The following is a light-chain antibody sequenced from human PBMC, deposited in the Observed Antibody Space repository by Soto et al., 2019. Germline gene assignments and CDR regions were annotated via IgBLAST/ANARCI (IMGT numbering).Light chain of an antibody. Sequence: IILTQALDSLTLSLGERATIYNRASQPVSSNYLAWCQQRPGQAPRLLIYGASTRAAGIPDRFSGSGSGTDFTLTISRLGPEDSAVYFCQQYTGPPTTFGQGTRLEIK. V-gene: IGKV3-20*01. J-gene: IGKJ5*01. CDR3: QQYTGPPTT. CDR1: QPVSSNY. CDR2: GAS.